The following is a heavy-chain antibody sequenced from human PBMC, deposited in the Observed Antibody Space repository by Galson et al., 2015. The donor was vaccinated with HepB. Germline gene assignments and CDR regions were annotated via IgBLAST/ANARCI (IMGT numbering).Heavy chain of an antibody. V-gene: IGHV7-4-1*02. CDR3: GRGGWYSDY. D-gene: IGHD6-19*01. CDR2: FNTNTGNP. Sequence: SVKVSCKASGYTFNTYAMNWVRQAPGQGLEWMGWFNTNTGNPTYAQGFTGRFVFSLDTSVSTAYLEISSLKAEDTAIYYCGRGGWYSDYWGQGTLVTVSS. J-gene: IGHJ4*02. CDR1: GYTFNTYA.